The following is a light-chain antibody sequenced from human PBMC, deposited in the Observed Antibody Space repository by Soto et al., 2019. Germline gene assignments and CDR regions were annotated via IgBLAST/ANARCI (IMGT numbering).Light chain of an antibody. V-gene: IGLV2-14*03. CDR2: DVT. CDR3: SSYTSHNTLYV. Sequence: QSALTQPASVSGSPGQSITISCTGTSSDIGGYNYVSWYQQHPGKAPKLMIYDVTIRPSGVSNRFSGSNSGNTASLNISGLQAQDEADYYCSSYTSHNTLYVFGSGTKLTVL. CDR1: SSDIGGYNY. J-gene: IGLJ1*01.